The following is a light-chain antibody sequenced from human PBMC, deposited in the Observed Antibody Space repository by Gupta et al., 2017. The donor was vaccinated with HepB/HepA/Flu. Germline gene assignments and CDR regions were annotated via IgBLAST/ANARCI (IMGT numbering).Light chain of an antibody. Sequence: QPVLTQPPSASGPPGQRVTISCSGSSSNIGNDNAYWYQQLPGTAPKLLIYNDNQRTSGVPDRFSGSKSGTTASLAISGLRSEDEADYYCVGWNDSLSGYVFGAGTKVTVL. V-gene: IGLV1-47*02. CDR3: VGWNDSLSGYV. CDR2: NDN. J-gene: IGLJ1*01. CDR1: SSNIGNDN.